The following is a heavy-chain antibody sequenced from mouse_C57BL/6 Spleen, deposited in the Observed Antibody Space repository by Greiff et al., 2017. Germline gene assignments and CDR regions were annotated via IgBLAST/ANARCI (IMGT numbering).Heavy chain of an antibody. CDR2: IYPGDGDT. D-gene: IGHD1-1*01. J-gene: IGHJ4*01. V-gene: IGHV1-82*01. CDR1: GYAFSSSW. Sequence: VQLKESGPELVKPGASVKISCKASGYAFSSSWMNWVKQRPGKGLEWIGRIYPGDGDTNYNGKFKGKATLTADKSSSTAYMQLSSLTSEDSAVYFCARSLLLRGMDYWGQGTSVTVSS. CDR3: ARSLLLRGMDY.